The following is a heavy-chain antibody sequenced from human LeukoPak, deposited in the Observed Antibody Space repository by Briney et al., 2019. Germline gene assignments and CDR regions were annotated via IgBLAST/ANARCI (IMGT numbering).Heavy chain of an antibody. CDR2: IYYSGST. CDR3: ARGELGIVDY. J-gene: IGHJ4*02. Sequence: SETLSLTCTVSGGSISSYYWSWVREPPGRGLEWIGYIYYSGSTNYNPSLKSRVTISVDTSKNQFSLKLSSVTAADTVVYYCARGELGIVDYWGQGTLVTVSS. D-gene: IGHD7-27*01. V-gene: IGHV4-59*01. CDR1: GGSISSYY.